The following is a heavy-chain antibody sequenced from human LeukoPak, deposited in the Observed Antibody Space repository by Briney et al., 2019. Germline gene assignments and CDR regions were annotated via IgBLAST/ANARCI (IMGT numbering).Heavy chain of an antibody. J-gene: IGHJ4*02. CDR2: INSGSSTM. D-gene: IGHD3-22*01. V-gene: IGHV3-21*01. Sequence: PGGTLRLSCAASGFTFSSYAMSWVRQASGKGLEWVASINSGSSTMHYADSVKGRLTISRDNGKNSLYLQLNSLRAEDTAEYYCVRGDSRDYWGQGTLITVSS. CDR1: GFTFSSYA. CDR3: VRGDSRDY.